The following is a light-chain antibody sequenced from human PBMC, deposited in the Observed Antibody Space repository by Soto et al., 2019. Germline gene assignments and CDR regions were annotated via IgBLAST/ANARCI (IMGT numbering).Light chain of an antibody. Sequence: QSVLTQPPSASGTPGQRVTISCSGSSSNIGSNTVNWCQQLPGTAPKLLIYNNNQRPSGVPDRFSGSKSGTSASLAISGLQSEDEAGYFCAVWDDSLNXWVFGGGTXLTXL. CDR1: SSNIGSNT. CDR3: AVWDDSLNXWV. CDR2: NNN. V-gene: IGLV1-44*01. J-gene: IGLJ3*02.